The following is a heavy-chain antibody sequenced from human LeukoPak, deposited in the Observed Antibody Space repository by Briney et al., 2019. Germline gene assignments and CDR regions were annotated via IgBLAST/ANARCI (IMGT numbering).Heavy chain of an antibody. D-gene: IGHD4-23*01. J-gene: IGHJ4*02. CDR1: GFTFSSYA. CDR2: ISGSGGST. Sequence: PGGSLRLSCAASGFTFSSYAMSWVRQAPGKGLEWVSAISGSGGSTYYADSVKGRFTTSRDNSKNTLYLQMNSLRAEDTAVYYCAKYDGGNSGVDYWGQGTLVTVSS. CDR3: AKYDGGNSGVDY. V-gene: IGHV3-23*01.